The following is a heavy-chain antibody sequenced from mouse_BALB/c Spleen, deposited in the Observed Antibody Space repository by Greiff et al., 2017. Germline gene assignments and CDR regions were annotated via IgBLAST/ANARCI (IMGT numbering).Heavy chain of an antibody. CDR1: GFSLTSYG. Sequence: QVQLQQSGPGLVAPSQSLSITCTVSGFSLTSYGVHWVRQPPGKGLEWLGVIWAGGSTNYNSALMSRLSISKDNSKSQVFLKMNSLQTDDTAMYYCASFTTVVAKDAMDYWGQGTSVTVSS. J-gene: IGHJ4*01. D-gene: IGHD1-1*01. CDR2: IWAGGST. CDR3: ASFTTVVAKDAMDY. V-gene: IGHV2-9*02.